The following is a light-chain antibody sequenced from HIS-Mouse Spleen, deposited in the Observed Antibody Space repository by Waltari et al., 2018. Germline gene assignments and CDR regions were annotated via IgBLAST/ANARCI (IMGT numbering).Light chain of an antibody. CDR2: AAS. CDR1: QSISSY. J-gene: IGKJ1*01. V-gene: IGKV1-39*01. Sequence: DIQMTQSPSSLSASVGDRVTITCRASQSISSYLHWYQQKPGKAPKLLIYAASSLQSGVPSRFSGRGSGTDFTLTISSLQTEEFATYYCQQSYSTPRTFGQGTKVEIK. CDR3: QQSYSTPRT.